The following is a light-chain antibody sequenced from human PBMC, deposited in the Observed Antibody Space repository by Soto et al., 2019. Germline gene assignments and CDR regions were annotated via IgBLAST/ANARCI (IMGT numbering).Light chain of an antibody. CDR2: DAA. J-gene: IGKJ4*01. CDR3: QQYYRSPYT. Sequence: EIVWTQSPGTLSLSPGETATLSCRASQSIDSGYVAWYQQRPGLSPRLLIFDAASRATGIPDRFSGSGSGTDFTLIIRRLEPEDLAVYYCQQYYRSPYTFGGGT. V-gene: IGKV3-20*01. CDR1: QSIDSGY.